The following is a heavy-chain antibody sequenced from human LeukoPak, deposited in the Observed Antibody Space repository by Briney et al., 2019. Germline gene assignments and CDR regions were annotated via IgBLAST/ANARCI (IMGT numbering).Heavy chain of an antibody. V-gene: IGHV1-24*01. CDR3: ATDLAVAASGGFDS. CDR1: GHSLTELS. CDR2: FDPEAGAT. J-gene: IGHJ4*02. D-gene: IGHD6-19*01. Sequence: ASVKVSCKVSGHSLTELSIHWVRQAPGKGLEWMGGFDPEAGATLYAQSFQDRVIMTEDTSIDTTYMELTSLRSDDTAVYFCATDLAVAASGGFDSWGQGTLITVSS.